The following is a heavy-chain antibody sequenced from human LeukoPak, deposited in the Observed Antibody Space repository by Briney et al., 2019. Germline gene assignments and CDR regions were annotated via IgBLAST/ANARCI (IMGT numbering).Heavy chain of an antibody. CDR3: ARDLYYYGSGSFQDY. Sequence: SVKVSCKASGGTFSSYAISWVRQAPGQGLEWMGGIIPTFGTANYAQKFQGRVTITADESTSTAYMELSSLRFEDTAVYYCARDLYYYGSGSFQDYWGQGTLVTVSS. V-gene: IGHV1-69*13. D-gene: IGHD3-10*01. CDR2: IIPTFGTA. J-gene: IGHJ4*02. CDR1: GGTFSSYA.